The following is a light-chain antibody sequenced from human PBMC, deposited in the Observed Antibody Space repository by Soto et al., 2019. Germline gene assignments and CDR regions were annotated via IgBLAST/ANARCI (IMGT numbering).Light chain of an antibody. Sequence: EIVMTQSPATLSVSPGERATLSCRASQSVSSNLAWYQQKPGQAPRLLIYGASTRAAGVPARFSGSGSGREFTLTISSLQSEDFAVYDCQQYQSWPMWTFGQGTKVDIK. J-gene: IGKJ1*01. CDR2: GAS. CDR1: QSVSSN. V-gene: IGKV3-15*01. CDR3: QQYQSWPMWT.